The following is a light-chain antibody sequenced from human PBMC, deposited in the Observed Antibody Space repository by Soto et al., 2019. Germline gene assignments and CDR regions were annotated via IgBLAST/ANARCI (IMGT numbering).Light chain of an antibody. J-gene: IGKJ5*01. V-gene: IGKV3-20*01. CDR1: QSVSSSY. Sequence: EIVLTQSPGTLALSPGEXTTLSCRASQSVSSSYLAWYQQKPGQAPRIIIYGASSRATGIPDRFSGSGSGTDCTLTISRLEPEDVAVYSCQQYGSSPTTLGQGTRLEIK. CDR2: GAS. CDR3: QQYGSSPTT.